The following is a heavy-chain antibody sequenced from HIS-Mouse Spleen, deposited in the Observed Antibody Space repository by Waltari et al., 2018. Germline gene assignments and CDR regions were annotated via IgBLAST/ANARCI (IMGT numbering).Heavy chain of an antibody. J-gene: IGHJ4*02. CDR3: ARSGSLVRSGGFDY. CDR1: GGSISSYY. Sequence: QVQLQESGPGLVKPSETLSLTCTVSGGSISSYYWSWIRQPAGKGLEWIGGIYTSGSTTDTPSLKSRVTMSVDTTKNQFSLKLSSVTAADTAVYYCARSGSLVRSGGFDYWGQGTLVTVSS. V-gene: IGHV4-4*07. CDR2: IYTSGST. D-gene: IGHD3-10*01.